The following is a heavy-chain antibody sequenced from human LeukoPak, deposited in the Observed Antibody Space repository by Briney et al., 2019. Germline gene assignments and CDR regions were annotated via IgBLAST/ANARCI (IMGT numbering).Heavy chain of an antibody. CDR3: ARGRLADY. V-gene: IGHV4-38-2*02. CDR1: GYSISSDYW. J-gene: IGHJ4*02. Sequence: SETLSLTCTVSGYSISSDYWWGLRRPPPGEGLEWVGSIYHSGSTYYNPSLKSRVTISVDTSKNQFSLKLSSVTAADTAVYYCARGRLADYWGQGTLVTVSS. CDR2: IYHSGST. D-gene: IGHD3-9*01.